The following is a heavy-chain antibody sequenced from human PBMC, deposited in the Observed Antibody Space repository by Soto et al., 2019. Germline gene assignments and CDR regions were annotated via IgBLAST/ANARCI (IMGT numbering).Heavy chain of an antibody. CDR1: GFTFSSYG. CDR3: ASVEYSIRRAFDY. D-gene: IGHD6-6*01. V-gene: IGHV3-33*01. Sequence: GGSLRLSCAASGFTFSSYGMHWVRQAPGKGLEWVAVIWYDGSNKYYADSVKGRFTISRDNSKNTLYLQMNSLRDEDTAVYYCASVEYSIRRAFDYWGQGTLVTVSS. CDR2: IWYDGSNK. J-gene: IGHJ4*02.